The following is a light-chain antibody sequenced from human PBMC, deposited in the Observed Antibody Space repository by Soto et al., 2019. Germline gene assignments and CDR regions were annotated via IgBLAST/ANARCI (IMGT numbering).Light chain of an antibody. CDR2: TGS. J-gene: IGKJ4*02. V-gene: IGKV1-12*01. Sequence: DIQMTQSPSSGSASVGDRVSITCRASQGISNWLAGYQQKPGGAPKLLIYTGSSLQSGVPSRFSGTGYGTDFTLTISSLQPEDVATYYCQQANSFPLSFGGGTKVEIK. CDR1: QGISNW. CDR3: QQANSFPLS.